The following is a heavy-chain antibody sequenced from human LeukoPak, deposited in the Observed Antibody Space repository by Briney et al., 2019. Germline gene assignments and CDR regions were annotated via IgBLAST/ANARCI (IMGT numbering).Heavy chain of an antibody. CDR1: GFTFSSDY. J-gene: IGHJ4*02. Sequence: GGSLRLSYAASGFTFSSDYMSWVRQAPGKGLEWVSVIYSGGSTYYADSVKGRFTISSDNSKNTLYLQMNSLRAEDTAVYYCVRQPPPYRDYVPSNFGYWGQGTLVTVSS. V-gene: IGHV3-53*01. D-gene: IGHD4-17*01. CDR3: VRQPPPYRDYVPSNFGY. CDR2: IYSGGST.